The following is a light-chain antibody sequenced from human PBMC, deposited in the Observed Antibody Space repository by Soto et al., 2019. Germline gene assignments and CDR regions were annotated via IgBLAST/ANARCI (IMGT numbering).Light chain of an antibody. J-gene: IGLJ1*01. V-gene: IGLV2-14*02. CDR1: STDVGNYNL. CDR2: EVF. Sequence: QSVLAQPASVSGSPGQSITISCTGASTDVGNYNLVSWYQQHPGKAPKLIIYEVFNRPSGISDRFSGSKSGDTASLTISGLQTEDEADYYCSSYAGSNYPYVFGTGTKFTVL. CDR3: SSYAGSNYPYV.